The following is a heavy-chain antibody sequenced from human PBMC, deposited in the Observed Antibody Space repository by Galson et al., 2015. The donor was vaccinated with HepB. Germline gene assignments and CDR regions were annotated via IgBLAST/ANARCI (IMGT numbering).Heavy chain of an antibody. CDR2: INPNSGGT. D-gene: IGHD6-13*01. J-gene: IGHJ4*02. CDR1: GYTFTGYY. Sequence: SVKVSCKASGYTFTGYYMHWVRQAPGQGLEWMGWINPNSGGTSYAQKFQGRVTMTRDTSISTAYMELSRLRSDDTAVYYCARVSSHSSSWHDYFDYWGQGTLVTVSS. CDR3: ARVSSHSSSWHDYFDY. V-gene: IGHV1-2*02.